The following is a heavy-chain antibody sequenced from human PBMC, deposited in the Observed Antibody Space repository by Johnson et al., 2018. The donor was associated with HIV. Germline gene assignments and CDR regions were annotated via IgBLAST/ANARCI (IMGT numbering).Heavy chain of an antibody. Sequence: QVQLVESGGGVVQPGRSLRLSCAASGFTFSSYGMHWVRQAPGKGLEWVAVIWYDGSNKYYADSVKGRFTISRDNSKNTLYLQMNSLRAEDTAVYYCARDVGVGATTPGDAFDIWGQGTMVTVSS. J-gene: IGHJ3*02. V-gene: IGHV3-33*08. CDR1: GFTFSSYG. CDR3: ARDVGVGATTPGDAFDI. CDR2: IWYDGSNK. D-gene: IGHD1-26*01.